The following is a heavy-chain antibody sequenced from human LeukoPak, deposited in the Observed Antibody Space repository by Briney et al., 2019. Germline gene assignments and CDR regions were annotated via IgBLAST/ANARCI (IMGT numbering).Heavy chain of an antibody. J-gene: IGHJ4*02. Sequence: PGGSLRLSCAASGFTFSDYYMSWIRQAPGKGLEWVSYISNSGSSIYYADSVKGRFTISRDNAKNSLYLQMSSLRAEDTAAYYCAREYSSVWYVFDCWGQGILVTVSS. CDR2: ISNSGSSI. D-gene: IGHD6-19*01. CDR3: AREYSSVWYVFDC. V-gene: IGHV3-11*01. CDR1: GFTFSDYY.